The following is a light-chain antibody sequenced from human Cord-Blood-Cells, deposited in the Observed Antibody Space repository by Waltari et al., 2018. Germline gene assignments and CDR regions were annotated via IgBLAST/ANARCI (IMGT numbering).Light chain of an antibody. CDR2: RNN. CDR1: ISNIGSNT. CDR3: AAWDDSLNGWV. J-gene: IGLJ3*02. Sequence: QSVLTQPPSASGTPGQRVTISCSGSISNIGSNTVNWYQQLPGTAPKLLIYRNNQRPSGVPDRFSGSKSGTSASLAISGLQAEDEADYYCAAWDDSLNGWVFGGGTKLTVL. V-gene: IGLV1-44*01.